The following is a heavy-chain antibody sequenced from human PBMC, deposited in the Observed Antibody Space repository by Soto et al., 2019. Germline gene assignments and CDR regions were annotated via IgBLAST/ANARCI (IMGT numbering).Heavy chain of an antibody. CDR3: VRDDFGLGLDY. CDR2: TDIEESFT. J-gene: IGHJ4*02. D-gene: IGHD1-26*01. V-gene: IGHV3-74*01. Sequence: PGGSLRLSCVASGFTFSSYWMHWVRRTPGQGLVWISHTDIEESFTTYADTVKGRFTNSRDNAKNTLFLQMNSLRAEDTAVYYCVRDDFGLGLDYWGLGTLVTVSS. CDR1: GFTFSSYW.